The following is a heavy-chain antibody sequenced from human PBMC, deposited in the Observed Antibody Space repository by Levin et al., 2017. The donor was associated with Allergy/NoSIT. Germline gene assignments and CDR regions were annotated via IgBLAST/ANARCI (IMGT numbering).Heavy chain of an antibody. J-gene: IGHJ5*02. CDR1: GFTFSSYA. V-gene: IGHV3-23*01. D-gene: IGHD6-19*01. CDR2: ISGSGGST. CDR3: AKDPTTVQWLFWFDP. Sequence: ETLSLTCAASGFTFSSYAMSWVRQAPGKGLEWVSAISGSGGSTYYADSVKGRFTISRDNSKNTLYLQMNSLRAEDTAVYYCAKDPTTVQWLFWFDPWGQGTLVTVSS.